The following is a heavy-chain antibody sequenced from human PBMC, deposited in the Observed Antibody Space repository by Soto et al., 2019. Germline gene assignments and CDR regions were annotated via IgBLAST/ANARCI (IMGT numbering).Heavy chain of an antibody. V-gene: IGHV3-74*01. Sequence: GGSLRLSCAASGFTFSRYWMHWVRQDSGKGLVWVSCINSDGTGTRYADSVKGRFTVSRDNAKNTLFLEMNSLRAEDTAVYYSARDSDGYGTTKDYWGQGTLVTVSS. CDR3: ARDSDGYGTTKDY. CDR2: INSDGTGT. D-gene: IGHD2-15*01. CDR1: GFTFSRYW. J-gene: IGHJ4*02.